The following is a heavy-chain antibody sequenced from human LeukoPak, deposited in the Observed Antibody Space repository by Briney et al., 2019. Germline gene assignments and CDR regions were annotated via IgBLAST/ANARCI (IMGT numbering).Heavy chain of an antibody. D-gene: IGHD2-15*01. CDR2: ISSSGST. Sequence: SETLTLTCIVSGGSISSSIYYWGWIRQPPGKGLEWIGSISSSGSTYYNPSLKSRVTISVDTSKNQFSLKLSPVTAADTAVYYCARDGLGYCSGGYCTGDYHDYWGQGTLVTVSS. J-gene: IGHJ4*02. CDR1: GGSISSSIYY. V-gene: IGHV4-39*02. CDR3: ARDGLGYCSGGYCTGDYHDY.